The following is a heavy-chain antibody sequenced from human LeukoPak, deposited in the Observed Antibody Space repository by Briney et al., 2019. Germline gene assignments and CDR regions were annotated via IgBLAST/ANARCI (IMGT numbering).Heavy chain of an antibody. J-gene: IGHJ4*02. V-gene: IGHV1-2*02. CDR3: ARDGLGQLGPTGY. CDR2: INPNSGDT. Sequence: ASVKVSCKASGYTFTGCYIHWVRQAPGQGLEWMGWINPNSGDTNYAQKFQGRVTMTRDTSISTAYMELSRLRSDDTAVYYCARDGLGQLGPTGYWGQGTLVTVSS. D-gene: IGHD2-2*01. CDR1: GYTFTGCY.